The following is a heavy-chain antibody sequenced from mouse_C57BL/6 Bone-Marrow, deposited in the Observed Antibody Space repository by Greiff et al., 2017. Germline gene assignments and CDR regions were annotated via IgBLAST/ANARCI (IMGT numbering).Heavy chain of an antibody. D-gene: IGHD2-1*01. CDR3: SRDYGNSAWFAY. J-gene: IGHJ3*01. CDR2: IDPSDSYT. CDR1: GYTFTSYW. V-gene: IGHV1-69*01. Sequence: QVQLQQPGAELVMPGASVKLSCKASGYTFTSYWMHWVKQRPGQGLEWIGEIDPSDSYTNYNQKFKGKSTLTVDKSSSTAYMQLSRLTSEDSAVYYCSRDYGNSAWFAYWGQGTLVTVSA.